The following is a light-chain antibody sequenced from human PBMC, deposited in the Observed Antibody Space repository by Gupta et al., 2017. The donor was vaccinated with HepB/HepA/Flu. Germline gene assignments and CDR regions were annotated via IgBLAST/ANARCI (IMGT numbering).Light chain of an antibody. CDR2: DAS. V-gene: IGKV3-15*01. CDR3: QQYKNWPPA. J-gene: IGKJ4*01. CDR1: QSVSSN. Sequence: EIVMTPSPATLSASPGERATLACRASQSVSSNLAWYQQKPGQAPRALIYDASTRATGIPARFSGSGSGTEFTLTISSLQAEDSAVYYCQQYKNWPPAFGGGTKVEI.